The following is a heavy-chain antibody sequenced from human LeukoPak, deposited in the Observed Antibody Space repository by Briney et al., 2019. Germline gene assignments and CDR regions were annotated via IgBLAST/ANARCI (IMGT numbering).Heavy chain of an antibody. Sequence: SETLSLTCTVSGGSISSGSYYWGWIRQPPGKGLEWIGSIYHSGSTYYNPSLKSRVTISVDTSKNQFSLKLSSVTAADTAVYYCALTYYYDSSGYYPRDWGQGTLVTVSS. CDR2: IYHSGST. CDR1: GGSISSGSYY. V-gene: IGHV4-39*07. D-gene: IGHD3-22*01. J-gene: IGHJ4*02. CDR3: ALTYYYDSSGYYPRD.